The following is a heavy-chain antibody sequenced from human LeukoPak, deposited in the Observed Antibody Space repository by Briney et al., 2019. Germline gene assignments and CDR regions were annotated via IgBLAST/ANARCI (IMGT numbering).Heavy chain of an antibody. CDR2: IYFSGGT. D-gene: IGHD3-22*01. Sequence: SETLSLTCTVSGGSMSDSTYYWGWVRQPPGKGLEWIGNIYFSGGTYYNPSLKSRVTISVDTSKNQYSLKLRSVTAADTAVYYCARHNGSSGYDYWGQGTLVTVSS. CDR3: ARHNGSSGYDY. CDR1: GGSMSDSTYY. J-gene: IGHJ4*02. V-gene: IGHV4-39*01.